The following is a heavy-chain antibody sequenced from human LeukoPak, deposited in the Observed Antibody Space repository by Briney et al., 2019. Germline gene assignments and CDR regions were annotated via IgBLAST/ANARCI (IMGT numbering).Heavy chain of an antibody. J-gene: IGHJ5*02. CDR3: ARSRAFNSGAFDP. CDR1: GASFSSASY. CDR2: IYNGVNT. V-gene: IGHV4-61*01. D-gene: IGHD1-26*01. Sequence: PETLSLTCTVSGASFSSASYWTWIRQPPGKGVEWNAHIYNGVNTNYNPSLKSRVTISVDTSKNQFSLRLNSVTAADTAVYYCARSRAFNSGAFDPWGQGSLVTVSS.